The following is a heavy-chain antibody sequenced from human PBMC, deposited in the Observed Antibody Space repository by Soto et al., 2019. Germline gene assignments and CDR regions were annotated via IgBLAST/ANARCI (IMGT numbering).Heavy chain of an antibody. CDR3: AREASLYVDSISNCADY. V-gene: IGHV3-21*01. CDR1: GFTFSSYS. D-gene: IGHD4-17*01. CDR2: ISTTSTYI. Sequence: EVQLVESGGGLVKPGGSLRLSCATSGFTFSSYSMIWVRQAPGKGLEWVSSISTTSTYIYYADSVKGRFTISRDNARNSLNLQMNGLRAEDMAVYYCAREASLYVDSISNCADYWGQGTLVTVSS. J-gene: IGHJ4*02.